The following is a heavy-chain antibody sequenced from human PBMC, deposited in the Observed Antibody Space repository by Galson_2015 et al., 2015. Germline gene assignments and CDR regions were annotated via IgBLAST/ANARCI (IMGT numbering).Heavy chain of an antibody. CDR1: GFSFSDYG. CDR2: IWFDASHK. J-gene: IGHJ4*02. CDR3: ARDLVGDL. V-gene: IGHV3-33*01. D-gene: IGHD3-16*01. Sequence: SLRLSCAASGFSFSDYGMHWVRQALGKGLEWVAVIWFDASHKYYADSVKGRFTISKDNSTNTLSLQMNSLRTEDTAVYYCARDLVGDLWGQGTLVIVSS.